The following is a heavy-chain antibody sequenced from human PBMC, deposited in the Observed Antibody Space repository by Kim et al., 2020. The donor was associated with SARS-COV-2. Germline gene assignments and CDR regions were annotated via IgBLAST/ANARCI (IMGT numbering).Heavy chain of an antibody. Sequence: SETLSLTCAVYGGSFSGYYWSWIRQPPGKGLEWIGEINHSGSTNYNPSLKSRVTISVDTSKNQFSLKLSSVTAADTAVYYCANYLAAAGEYYYYYGMDVWGQGTTVTVSS. CDR1: GGSFSGYY. CDR2: INHSGST. V-gene: IGHV4-34*01. J-gene: IGHJ6*02. D-gene: IGHD6-13*01. CDR3: ANYLAAAGEYYYYYGMDV.